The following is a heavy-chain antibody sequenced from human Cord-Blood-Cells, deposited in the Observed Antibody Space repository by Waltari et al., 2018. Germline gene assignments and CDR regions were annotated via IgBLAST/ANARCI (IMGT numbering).Heavy chain of an antibody. J-gene: IGHJ3*02. CDR3: ARDGYGYAFDI. CDR2: ISSSSSYI. V-gene: IGHV3-21*01. D-gene: IGHD5-18*01. CDR1: GFPFSSYS. Sequence: EVQLVESGGGLVKPGGSLRLSCAASGFPFSSYSMNWVRQAPGKGLEWVSSISSSSSYIYYADSVKGRFTISRDNAKNSLYLQMNSLRAEDTAVHYCARDGYGYAFDIWGQGTMVTVSS.